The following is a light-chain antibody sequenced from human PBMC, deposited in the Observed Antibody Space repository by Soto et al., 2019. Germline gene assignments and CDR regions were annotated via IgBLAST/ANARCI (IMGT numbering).Light chain of an antibody. CDR3: SSYAGSNNLYV. J-gene: IGLJ1*01. CDR1: SSDVGGYNY. CDR2: EVS. Sequence: QSALTQPPSASGSPGQSVTISCTGTSSDVGGYNYVSWYQRHPGKAPKLMIYEVSERPSGVPDRFSGSKSGNTASLTVSGLQAEDEADYYCSSYAGSNNLYVFGTGTKLTVL. V-gene: IGLV2-8*01.